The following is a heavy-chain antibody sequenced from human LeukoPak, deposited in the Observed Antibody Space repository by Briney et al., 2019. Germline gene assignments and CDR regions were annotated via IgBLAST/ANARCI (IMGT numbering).Heavy chain of an antibody. CDR1: GFTFSSYA. Sequence: GGSLRLSCAASGFTFSSYAMSWVRQAPGKGLEWVSSISSSSSYIYYADSVKGRFTISRHNAKKSLYLQMNSLRAEDTALYYCARDPQDAFDIWGQGTMVTVSS. CDR2: ISSSSSYI. CDR3: ARDPQDAFDI. V-gene: IGHV3-21*04. J-gene: IGHJ3*02.